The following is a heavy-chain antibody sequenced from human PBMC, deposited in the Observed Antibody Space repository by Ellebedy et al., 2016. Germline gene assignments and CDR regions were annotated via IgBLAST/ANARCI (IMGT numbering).Heavy chain of an antibody. J-gene: IGHJ4*02. CDR1: GLPFGSKG. CDR3: AKDTSGYYGGYFDF. CDR2: ISYDGEGT. D-gene: IGHD3-22*01. V-gene: IGHV3-30*18. Sequence: GGSLTLSXEASGLPFGSKGMHWVRQAPGKGLEWVAAISYDGEGTDYADAVKGRFTISRDNSEDTLFLQMNSLRAEDTAVYYCAKDTSGYYGGYFDFWGQGTLVTVSS.